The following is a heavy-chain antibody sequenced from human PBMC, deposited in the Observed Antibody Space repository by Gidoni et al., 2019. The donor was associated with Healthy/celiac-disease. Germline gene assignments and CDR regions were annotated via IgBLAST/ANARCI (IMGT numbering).Heavy chain of an antibody. CDR2: IIPIFGTA. CDR3: ARDLIDNWNPLGGYYYGMDV. D-gene: IGHD1-20*01. J-gene: IGHJ6*02. Sequence: QVQLVQSGAEVKKPGSSVKVSCKASGGTFSSYAISWVRQAPGQGLEWMGGIIPIFGTANYAQKFQGRVTITADESTSTAYMELSSLRSEDTAVYYCARDLIDNWNPLGGYYYGMDVWGQGTTVTVSS. CDR1: GGTFSSYA. V-gene: IGHV1-69*01.